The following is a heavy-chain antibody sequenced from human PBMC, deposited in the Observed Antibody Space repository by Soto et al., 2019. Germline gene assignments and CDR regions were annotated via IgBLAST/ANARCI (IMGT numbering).Heavy chain of an antibody. D-gene: IGHD4-17*01. V-gene: IGHV1-69*02. J-gene: IGHJ6*02. CDR2: IIPILGIA. CDR3: ARITLDDGDDYYYSGRVV. Sequence: QVQLVQSGAEVKKPGSSVKVSCKASGGTFSSYTISWVRQAPGQGFEWMGRIIPILGIANYAQKFQGRVTITAYKSTSRAYMELSSVRSEDTAVYYCARITLDDGDDYYYSGRVVWGQGTTVTVSS. CDR1: GGTFSSYT.